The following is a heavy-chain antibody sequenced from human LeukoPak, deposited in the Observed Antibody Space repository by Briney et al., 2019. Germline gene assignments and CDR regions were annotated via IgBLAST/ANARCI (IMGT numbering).Heavy chain of an antibody. CDR3: ARDTGDIVVVPVAMGLFDD. V-gene: IGHV3-48*03. Sequence: GGSLRLSCAASGFTFSSYEMNWVRQAPGKGLEWVSYISSSGSTIYYADSVKGRFTISRDNAKNSLYLQMNSLRAEDTAVYYCARDTGDIVVVPVAMGLFDDSRQGT. CDR1: GFTFSSYE. D-gene: IGHD2-2*01. J-gene: IGHJ4*02. CDR2: ISSSGSTI.